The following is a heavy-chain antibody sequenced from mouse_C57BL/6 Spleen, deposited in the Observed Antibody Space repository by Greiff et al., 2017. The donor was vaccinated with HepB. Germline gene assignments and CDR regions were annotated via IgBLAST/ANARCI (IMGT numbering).Heavy chain of an antibody. CDR3: ARADDGGYFNV. D-gene: IGHD2-3*01. J-gene: IGHJ1*03. V-gene: IGHV5-4*01. Sequence: EVQRVESGGGLVKPGGSLKLSCAASGFTFSSYAMSWVRQTPEKRLEWVATISDGGSYTYYPDNVKGRFTISRDNAKNNLYLQMSHLKSEDTAMYYCARADDGGYFNVWGTGTTVTVSS. CDR1: GFTFSSYA. CDR2: ISDGGSYT.